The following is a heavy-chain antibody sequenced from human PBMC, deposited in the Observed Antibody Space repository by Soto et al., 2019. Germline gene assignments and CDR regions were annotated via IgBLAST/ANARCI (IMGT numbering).Heavy chain of an antibody. CDR3: AIIPPIEVAGPDY. J-gene: IGHJ4*02. CDR1: GGSISGSPYH. D-gene: IGHD6-19*01. V-gene: IGHV4-39*02. Sequence: KTSETLSLTCTVSGGSISGSPYHWGWIRQPPGKGLQWIGSIGDDGRDYYNPSLTGRATLFVDTSKNHFSLNLNSVTAADTAVYYCAIIPPIEVAGPDYWGQGTLVTVSS. CDR2: IGDDGRD.